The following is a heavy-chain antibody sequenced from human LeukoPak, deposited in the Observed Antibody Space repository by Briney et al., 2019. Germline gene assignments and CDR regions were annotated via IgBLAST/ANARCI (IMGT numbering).Heavy chain of an antibody. Sequence: ASVKVSCKVSGYTLTELSMHWVRQAPGKGLEWMGGFDPEDGETIYAQKFQGGVTMTEDTSTDTAYMELSSLRSEDTAVYYCATVVAGTTYFDYWGQGTLVTVPS. CDR1: GYTLTELS. J-gene: IGHJ4*02. CDR3: ATVVAGTTYFDY. V-gene: IGHV1-24*01. D-gene: IGHD6-19*01. CDR2: FDPEDGET.